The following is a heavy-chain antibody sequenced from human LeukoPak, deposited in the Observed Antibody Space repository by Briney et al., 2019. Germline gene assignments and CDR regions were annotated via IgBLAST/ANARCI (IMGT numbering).Heavy chain of an antibody. CDR2: IKKDGSGI. CDR1: GFPFSNSW. J-gene: IGHJ6*04. V-gene: IGHV3-7*03. D-gene: IGHD1/OR15-1a*01. CDR3: AGGNSMDV. Sequence: PGGSLRLSCAVSGFPFSNSWMYWVRQAPGKGLEGVANIKKDGSGISYVDSVKGRFIISRDNARNSLYLQMNSLRVEDTAVYFCAGGNSMDVWGKGTAVTVSP.